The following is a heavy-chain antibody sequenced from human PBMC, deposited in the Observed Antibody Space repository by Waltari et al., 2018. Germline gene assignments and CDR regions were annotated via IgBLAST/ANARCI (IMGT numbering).Heavy chain of an antibody. V-gene: IGHV1-2*02. J-gene: IGHJ4*02. CDR3: AKEYCAGEFRLFDF. Sequence: LVQSGTEVRRPGASVKVSCKASRNDISQHYLHWVRRYPGQGLEWMGWIDPYSRATNYGQKLKDMMPLTCGTSVNTAYIDLTRLASFDTGVYYCAKEYCAGEFRLFDFWGQGTGLTVSS. D-gene: IGHD2-21*01. CDR1: RNDISQHY. CDR2: IDPYSRAT.